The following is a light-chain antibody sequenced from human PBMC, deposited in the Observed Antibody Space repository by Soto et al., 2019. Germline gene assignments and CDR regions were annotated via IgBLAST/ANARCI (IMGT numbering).Light chain of an antibody. CDR3: HQRSNWPPCT. J-gene: IGKJ4*02. CDR2: DAS. Sequence: EIVLTQSPATLSLSPGERATRSCRASQSISNFLAWYQQKPGQAPRLLIYDASKRATDIPDRFIGSGSGTDFTLTINSLEPEDFAVYDCHQRSNWPPCTLGGGTKVDIK. CDR1: QSISNF. V-gene: IGKV3-11*01.